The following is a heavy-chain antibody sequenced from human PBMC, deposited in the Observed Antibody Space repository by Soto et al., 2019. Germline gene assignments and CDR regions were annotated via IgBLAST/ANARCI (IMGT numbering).Heavy chain of an antibody. CDR2: INAGNGNT. CDR1: GYTFTSYA. J-gene: IGHJ4*02. Sequence: QVQLVQSGAEVKKPGASVKVSCKASGYTFTSYAMHWVRQAPGQRLEWMGWINAGNGNTKYSQKSQGRATITRDTXASTAYMELSSLRSEDTAVYYCASAPGGPDGPGDYWGQGTLVTVSS. D-gene: IGHD2-15*01. V-gene: IGHV1-3*01. CDR3: ASAPGGPDGPGDY.